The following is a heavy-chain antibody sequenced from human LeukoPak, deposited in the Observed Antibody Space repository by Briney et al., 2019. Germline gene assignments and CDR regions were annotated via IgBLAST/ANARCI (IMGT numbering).Heavy chain of an antibody. CDR3: ARGRALDSGYYPDAFDI. Sequence: PGESLKISCKASGYSFTTYWIGWVRQMPGKGLEWMGIIYPADSTAHYSPSFQGQVTISVDKSISTSYLQWSSLKASDTAMYYCARGRALDSGYYPDAFDIWGQGTMVTVSS. CDR2: IYPADSTA. D-gene: IGHD3-22*01. J-gene: IGHJ3*02. V-gene: IGHV5-51*01. CDR1: GYSFTTYW.